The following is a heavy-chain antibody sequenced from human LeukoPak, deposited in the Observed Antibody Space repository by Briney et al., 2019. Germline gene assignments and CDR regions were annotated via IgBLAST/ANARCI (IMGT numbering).Heavy chain of an antibody. CDR2: MHSSGST. Sequence: PSETLSLTCSVSGDSISDYYWSWIRQPPGKGLEWIGYMHSSGSTNYNPSLKSRVTISVDTSKNQFSLKLSSVTAADTALYYCARDLGITGTTEFDPWGQGTLVIVSS. D-gene: IGHD1-7*01. V-gene: IGHV4-59*01. CDR1: GDSISDYY. J-gene: IGHJ5*02. CDR3: ARDLGITGTTEFDP.